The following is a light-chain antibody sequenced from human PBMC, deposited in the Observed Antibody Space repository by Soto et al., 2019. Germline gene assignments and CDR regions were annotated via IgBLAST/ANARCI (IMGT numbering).Light chain of an antibody. V-gene: IGLV2-23*02. CDR2: EVS. CDR1: SSDVGSYNL. Sequence: QSALTQAASVSGSPGQSITISCTGTSSDVGSYNLVSWYQQHPGNAPKLIIYEVSRRPSGASNRFSGSRAGNTASLTISGLQAEDEADYYCCSHAGSITPVVFGGGTKVTVL. CDR3: CSHAGSITPVV. J-gene: IGLJ2*01.